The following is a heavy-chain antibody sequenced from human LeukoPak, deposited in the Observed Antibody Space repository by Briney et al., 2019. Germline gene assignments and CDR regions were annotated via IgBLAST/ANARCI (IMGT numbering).Heavy chain of an antibody. V-gene: IGHV3-9*03. Sequence: GGSLRLSCAASGFTLDDYAMHWVRQAPGKGLEWVSGISWNSGSIGYADSVKGRFTISRDNAKNSLYLQMNSLRAEDMALYYCAKEGGRYYMDVWGKGTTVTVSS. D-gene: IGHD1-26*01. CDR1: GFTLDDYA. CDR3: AKEGGRYYMDV. CDR2: ISWNSGSI. J-gene: IGHJ6*03.